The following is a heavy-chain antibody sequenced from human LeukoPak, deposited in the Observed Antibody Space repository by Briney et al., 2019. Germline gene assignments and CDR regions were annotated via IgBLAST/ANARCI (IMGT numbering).Heavy chain of an antibody. V-gene: IGHV3-7*01. CDR2: IKQDGSEK. Sequence: GGSLRLSCAASGFTFSSYWMSWVRQAPGKGLEWVANIKQDGSEKYYVDSVKGRFTISRDNAKNSLYLQMNSLRAEDTAVYYGAREHTMVRGVYGYWGQGTLVTVSS. J-gene: IGHJ4*02. CDR1: GFTFSSYW. CDR3: AREHTMVRGVYGY. D-gene: IGHD3-10*01.